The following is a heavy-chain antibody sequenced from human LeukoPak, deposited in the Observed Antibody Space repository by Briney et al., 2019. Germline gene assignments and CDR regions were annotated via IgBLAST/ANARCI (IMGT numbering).Heavy chain of an antibody. V-gene: IGHV4-34*01. CDR3: ARVRRPTDV. CDR2: INHSGST. CDR1: GGSFSGYY. Sequence: PSETLSLTCAVYGGSFSGYYWSWIRQPPGKGLEWIGEINHSGSTNYNPSLKSRVTISVDTSKNQFSLKLSPVTAADTAVYYCARVRRPTDVWGKGTTVTVSS. D-gene: IGHD6-25*01. J-gene: IGHJ6*04.